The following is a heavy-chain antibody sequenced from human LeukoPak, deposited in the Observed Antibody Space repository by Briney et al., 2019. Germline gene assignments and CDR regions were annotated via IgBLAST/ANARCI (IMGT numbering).Heavy chain of an antibody. V-gene: IGHV1-18*01. J-gene: IGHJ2*01. CDR3: ARADSSGPNWYFDL. D-gene: IGHD3-22*01. CDR2: ISAYNGNT. CDR1: GYTFTSYG. Sequence: ASVKVSCKASGYTFTSYGISWVRQTPGQGLEWMGWISAYNGNTNYAQKLQGRVTMTTDTSTSTAYMELRSLRSDDAAVYYCARADSSGPNWYFDLWGRGTLVTVSS.